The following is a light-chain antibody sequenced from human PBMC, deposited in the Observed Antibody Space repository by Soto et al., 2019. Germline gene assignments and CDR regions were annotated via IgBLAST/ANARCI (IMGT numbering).Light chain of an antibody. V-gene: IGKV1-39*01. CDR2: AAS. Sequence: DIQMTQSPSSLSASVGDRVTITCRASQSISSYLNWYQQKPGKAPKLLIYAASSLQSGVPSRFSGSGSGTDFTLTISTLQPEDFATYYCQRSYSACTFGQGTKLEIK. CDR3: QRSYSACT. J-gene: IGKJ2*02. CDR1: QSISSY.